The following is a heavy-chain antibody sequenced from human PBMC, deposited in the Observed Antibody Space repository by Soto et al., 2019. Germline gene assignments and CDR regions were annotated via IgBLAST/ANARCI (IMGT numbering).Heavy chain of an antibody. CDR1: GGSISSSSYY. D-gene: IGHD2-15*01. J-gene: IGHJ4*02. CDR3: ARAAPRSCSGGSCSSARDY. V-gene: IGHV4-39*01. Sequence: SETLSLTCTVSGGSISSSSYYWGWIRQPPGKGLEWIGSIYYSGSTYYNPALNSRVTISVDTSKNESSLKLSSVTAADTAVYSCARAAPRSCSGGSCSSARDYWGQGTLVTVSS. CDR2: IYYSGST.